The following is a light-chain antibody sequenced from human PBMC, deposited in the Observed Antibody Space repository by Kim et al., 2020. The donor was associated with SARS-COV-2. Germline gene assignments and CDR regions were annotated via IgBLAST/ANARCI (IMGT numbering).Light chain of an antibody. J-gene: IGLJ1*01. V-gene: IGLV3-1*01. CDR2: RDN. Sequence: SYELTQPPSVSVSPGQTASITCSGHKLEDKNVFWYQQKPGQSPVLVIYRDNKRPSGIPERFSGSNSGNTATLTISGTQAMDEADYCCQAWDSGTYVFGTGTKVTVL. CDR1: KLEDKN. CDR3: QAWDSGTYV.